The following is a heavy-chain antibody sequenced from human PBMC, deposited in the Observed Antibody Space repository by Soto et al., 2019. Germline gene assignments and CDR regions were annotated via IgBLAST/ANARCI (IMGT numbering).Heavy chain of an antibody. CDR2: IHYSGSI. J-gene: IGHJ3*02. CDR3: ARDQWGSSSPFGDAFDR. Sequence: SETLSLTCTDSGGSISYEYYHWTWIRQSPGKGLEWIGYIHYSGSIIYNPSFKSRVTISVDTSKNQLSLKLSSVTAADTAVYYCARDQWGSSSPFGDAFDRWGQGTMVPVSS. D-gene: IGHD3-16*01. V-gene: IGHV4-30-4*08. CDR1: GGSISYEYYH.